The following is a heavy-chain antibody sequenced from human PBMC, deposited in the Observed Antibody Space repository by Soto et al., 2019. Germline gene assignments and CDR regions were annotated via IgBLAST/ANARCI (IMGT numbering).Heavy chain of an antibody. V-gene: IGHV3-23*01. Sequence: EVQLLESGGGLVQPGGSLRLSCAASGFTFSSYAMSWVRQAPGKGLEWVSAISGSGGSTYYADSVKGRFTISRDNSKNTLYLQMNSLRAEDPAVYYCAKALSLDSVVVVDAKVAWFDPWGQGTLVTVSS. D-gene: IGHD2-15*01. CDR1: GFTFSSYA. J-gene: IGHJ5*02. CDR3: AKALSLDSVVVVDAKVAWFDP. CDR2: ISGSGGST.